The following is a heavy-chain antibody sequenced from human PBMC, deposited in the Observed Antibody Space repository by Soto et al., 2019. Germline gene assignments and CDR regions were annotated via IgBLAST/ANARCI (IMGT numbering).Heavy chain of an antibody. D-gene: IGHD2-15*01. CDR2: IWYDGSNK. Sequence: GGSLRLSCAASGFTFSSYGMHWVRQAPGKGLEWVAVIWYDGSNKYYADSVKGRFTISRDNSKNTLYLQMNSLRAEDTAVYYCARDPIRYCSGGSCLTEYFQHWGQGTLVTVSS. J-gene: IGHJ1*01. CDR3: ARDPIRYCSGGSCLTEYFQH. CDR1: GFTFSSYG. V-gene: IGHV3-33*01.